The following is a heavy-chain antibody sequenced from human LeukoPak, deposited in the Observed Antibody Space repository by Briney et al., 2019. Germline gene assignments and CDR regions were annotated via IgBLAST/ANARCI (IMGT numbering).Heavy chain of an antibody. Sequence: SETLSLTCVVNGGSFSGYYWSWIRQPPGKGLEWIGEINHSGSTNYNPSLESRVTISVDTSKNQFSLRLSFVTVADTAVYYCARDRHYYDSSGYRPSWDDAFDIWGQGTMVTVSS. J-gene: IGHJ3*02. V-gene: IGHV4-34*01. CDR1: GGSFSGYY. CDR2: INHSGST. D-gene: IGHD3-22*01. CDR3: ARDRHYYDSSGYRPSWDDAFDI.